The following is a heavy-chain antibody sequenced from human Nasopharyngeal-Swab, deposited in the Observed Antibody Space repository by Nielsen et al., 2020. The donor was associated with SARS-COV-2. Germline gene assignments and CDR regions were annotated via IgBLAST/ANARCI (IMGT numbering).Heavy chain of an antibody. D-gene: IGHD5-24*01. CDR2: INQDESVK. CDR3: ARVRARDGYIFDY. Sequence: LKISCAASGFTFTNYWMSWFRQAPGKGLEWVANINQDESVKYYVDSVKGRFTISRGNAKNSLYLQMNSLRAEDTAVYYCARVRARDGYIFDYWGQGTLVTVSS. J-gene: IGHJ4*02. V-gene: IGHV3-7*03. CDR1: GFTFTNYW.